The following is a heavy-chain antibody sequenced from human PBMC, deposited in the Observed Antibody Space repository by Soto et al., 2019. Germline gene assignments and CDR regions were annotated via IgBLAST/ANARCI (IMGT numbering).Heavy chain of an antibody. V-gene: IGHV1-46*01. Sequence: GASVKVSCKASGYTFTSYYMHWVRQAPGQGLEWMGIINPSGGSTSYAQKFQGRVTMTRDTSTSTVYMELSSLRSEDTAVYYCAREVRWELLSGYGMDVWVQGTTVTVSS. J-gene: IGHJ6*02. CDR2: INPSGGST. D-gene: IGHD1-26*01. CDR1: GYTFTSYY. CDR3: AREVRWELLSGYGMDV.